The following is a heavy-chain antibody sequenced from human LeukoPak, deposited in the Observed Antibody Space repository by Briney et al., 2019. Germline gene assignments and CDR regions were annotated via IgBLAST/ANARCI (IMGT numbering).Heavy chain of an antibody. D-gene: IGHD6-19*01. CDR2: ISAYNGNT. J-gene: IGHJ4*02. V-gene: IGHV1-18*01. CDR3: ARATGRGGWYYFDY. Sequence: ASVKVSCKASGYTFTSYGTSWVRQAPGQGLEWMGWISAYNGNTNYAQKLQGRVTMTTDTSTSTAYMELRSLRSDDTAVYYCARATGRGGWYYFDYWGQGTLVTVSS. CDR1: GYTFTSYG.